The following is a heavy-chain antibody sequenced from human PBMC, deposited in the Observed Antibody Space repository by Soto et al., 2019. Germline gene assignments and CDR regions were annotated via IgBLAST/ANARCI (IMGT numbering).Heavy chain of an antibody. D-gene: IGHD1-1*01. CDR1: GFTFNNYV. CDR3: AKTTYSWNGRPIDY. V-gene: IGHV3-30*18. Sequence: AGSLRLSCAASGFTFNNYVMHWVRQAPGEGLKWVALISHDGSNKYYADYVKGRITISRDNSKKTLYLQINSLRGEDTAVYYCAKTTYSWNGRPIDYWGQG. J-gene: IGHJ4*02. CDR2: ISHDGSNK.